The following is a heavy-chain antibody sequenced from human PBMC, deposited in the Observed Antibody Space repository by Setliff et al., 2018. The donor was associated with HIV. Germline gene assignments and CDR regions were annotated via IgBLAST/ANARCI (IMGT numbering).Heavy chain of an antibody. CDR2: IIPILGIA. D-gene: IGHD3-10*01. J-gene: IGHJ3*02. Sequence: EASVKVSCKASGGTFSSYAISWVRQAPGQGLEWMGGIIPILGIANYAQKFQGRVTITADKSTSTAYMELSSLRSEDTAVYYCARGRDYYGSGNAFDIWGQGTMVTVSS. CDR1: GGTFSSYA. V-gene: IGHV1-69*10. CDR3: ARGRDYYGSGNAFDI.